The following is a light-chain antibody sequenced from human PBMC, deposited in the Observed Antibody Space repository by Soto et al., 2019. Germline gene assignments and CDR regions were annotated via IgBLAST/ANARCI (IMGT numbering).Light chain of an antibody. J-gene: IGLJ1*01. CDR2: EVS. V-gene: IGLV2-14*01. CDR1: SSDVGGYNY. Sequence: QSALTKPASVSGSPGQSITISCTGTSSDVGGYNYVSWYQQHPGKAPKLVIYEVSNRPSGVSNRFSGSKSGNTASLTISGLQAEYEPDYYCSSYTSSSTRVFGTGTKLTVL. CDR3: SSYTSSSTRV.